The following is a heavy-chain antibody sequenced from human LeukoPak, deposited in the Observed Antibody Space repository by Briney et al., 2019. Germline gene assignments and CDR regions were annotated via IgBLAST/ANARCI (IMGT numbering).Heavy chain of an antibody. J-gene: IGHJ4*02. D-gene: IGHD2-2*01. Sequence: ASVKVSCKASGYTFTSYGISWVRQAPGQGLEWMGWISAYNGNTNYAQNLQGRVTMTADTSTSTAYMELSSLRSEDAAVYYCARTVGYCSSTSCYVTPPRDYWGQGTLVTVSS. V-gene: IGHV1-18*01. CDR3: ARTVGYCSSTSCYVTPPRDY. CDR1: GYTFTSYG. CDR2: ISAYNGNT.